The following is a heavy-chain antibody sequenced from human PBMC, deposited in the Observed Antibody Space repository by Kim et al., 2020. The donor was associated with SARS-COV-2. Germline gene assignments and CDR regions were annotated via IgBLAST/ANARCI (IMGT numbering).Heavy chain of an antibody. CDR1: GFTFDDYA. D-gene: IGHD3-3*01. CDR3: AKDIGIPTYYDFWSGYFGAFDI. CDR2: ISGDGGST. V-gene: IGHV3-43*02. Sequence: GGSLRLSCAASGFTFDDYAMHWVRQAPGKGLEWVSLISGDGGSTYYADSVKGRFTISRDNSKNSLYLQMNSLRTEDTALYYCAKDIGIPTYYDFWSGYFGAFDIWGQGTMVTVSS. J-gene: IGHJ3*02.